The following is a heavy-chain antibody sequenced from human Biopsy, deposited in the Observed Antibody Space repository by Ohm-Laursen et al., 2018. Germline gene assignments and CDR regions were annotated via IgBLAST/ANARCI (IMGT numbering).Heavy chain of an antibody. CDR3: ARDLYDFCGGCPFDP. CDR2: INGSGGST. Sequence: SLRLSCAASGFTFSSYSMNWVRQAPGKGPECVSVINGSGGSTYYADPVKGRFTISRDNSRNTLYLQMNSLRADDTAMYYRARDLYDFCGGCPFDPWGQGTLVTVSS. V-gene: IGHV3-23*01. CDR1: GFTFSSYS. J-gene: IGHJ5*02. D-gene: IGHD3-3*01.